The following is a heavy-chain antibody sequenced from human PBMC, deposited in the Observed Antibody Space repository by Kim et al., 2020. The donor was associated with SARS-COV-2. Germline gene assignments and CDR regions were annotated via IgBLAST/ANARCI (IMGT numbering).Heavy chain of an antibody. Sequence: SETLSLTCTVSGGSISSSSYYWGWIRQPPGKGLEWIGSIYYSGSTYYNPSLKSRVTISVDTSKNQFSLKLSSVTAADTAVYYCASLRRGAVAGIIGTSNNWLDPWGQGTLLTVSS. J-gene: IGHJ5*02. CDR2: IYYSGST. D-gene: IGHD6-19*01. V-gene: IGHV4-39*01. CDR3: ASLRRGAVAGIIGTSNNWLDP. CDR1: GGSISSSSYY.